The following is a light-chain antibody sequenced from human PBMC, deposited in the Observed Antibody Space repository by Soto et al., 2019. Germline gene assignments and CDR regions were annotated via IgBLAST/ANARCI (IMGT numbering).Light chain of an antibody. CDR1: QSISSW. CDR2: HAS. CDR3: QQYNNFSPWT. V-gene: IGKV1-5*01. Sequence: DIPMTQSPSPPFSSLGARVTITCPASQSISSWLAWYQQKPGKAPKLLIYHASTLQGGVPSRFSGSGSGTEFTLTISSLLPDDSATYYCQQYNNFSPWTFGQGTKVDIK. J-gene: IGKJ1*01.